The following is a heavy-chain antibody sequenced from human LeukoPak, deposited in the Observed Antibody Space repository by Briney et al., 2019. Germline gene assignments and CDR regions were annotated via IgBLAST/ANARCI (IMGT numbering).Heavy chain of an antibody. J-gene: IGHJ4*02. CDR1: GFTFSDYY. CDR3: ARNRGPCTGGTCYPDY. Sequence: GGSLRLSCAASGFTFSDYYMSWIRQAPGKGLEWVALIWDDGSKQYYGDSVKGRFTISKDNSKRMLFLQMDSLRAEDTAVYYCARNRGPCTGGTCYPDYWGQGTLVTVSS. CDR2: IWDDGSKQ. V-gene: IGHV3-33*08. D-gene: IGHD2-8*02.